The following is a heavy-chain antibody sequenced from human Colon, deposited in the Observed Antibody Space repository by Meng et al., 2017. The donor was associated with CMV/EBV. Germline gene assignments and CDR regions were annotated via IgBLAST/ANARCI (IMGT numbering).Heavy chain of an antibody. CDR2: ISSTGMTI. V-gene: IGHV3-48*03. CDR3: ARELGYCSSTSCYTNWFDP. CDR1: GFSFNYYE. Sequence: GESLKISCVASGFSFNYYEMNWVRQAPGKGLEWVSYISSTGMTIEYAESVKGRFTISRDNAKNSLYLQMNSLRAEDTAVYYCARELGYCSSTSCYTNWFDPWGQGTLVTVSS. D-gene: IGHD2-2*02. J-gene: IGHJ5*02.